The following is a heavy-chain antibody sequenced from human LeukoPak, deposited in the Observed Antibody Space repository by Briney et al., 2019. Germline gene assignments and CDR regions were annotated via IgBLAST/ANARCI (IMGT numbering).Heavy chain of an antibody. V-gene: IGHV4-59*01. CDR3: ASNTGTVFDY. D-gene: IGHD7-27*01. Sequence: SETLSLTCTVSGDFITAYYWSWIRQPPGKGLEWIGYVYCSGSTEYNPSLRSRVTISLEMSKHQFSLNPTSVTAADTAVYYCASNTGTVFDYWGQGALVTVSS. CDR1: GDFITAYY. J-gene: IGHJ4*02. CDR2: VYCSGST.